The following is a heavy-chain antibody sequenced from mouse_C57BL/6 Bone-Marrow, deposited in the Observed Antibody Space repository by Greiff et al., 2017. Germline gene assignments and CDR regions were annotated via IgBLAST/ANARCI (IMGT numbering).Heavy chain of an antibody. J-gene: IGHJ4*01. D-gene: IGHD2-4*01. CDR1: GYTFTSYT. V-gene: IGHV1-4*01. Sequence: LVESGAELARPGASVKMSCKASGYTFTSYTMHWVKQRPGQGLEWIGYINPSSGYTKYNQKFKDKATLTADKSSSTAYMQLSSLTSEDSAVYYCAIYYDYDGGYWGQGTSVTVSS. CDR3: AIYYDYDGGY. CDR2: INPSSGYT.